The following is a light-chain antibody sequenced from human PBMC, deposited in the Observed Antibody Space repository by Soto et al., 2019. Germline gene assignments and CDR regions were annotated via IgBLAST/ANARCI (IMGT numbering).Light chain of an antibody. J-gene: IGKJ1*01. CDR3: QEYNNWRPWT. Sequence: EIVMTQSPATLSVSPGERATLSCRASQSVSSNLTWYQQKPGQAPSLLIYGTSTRATGIPARFSGSGSGTEFTLTISSLQSEDFAVYYCQEYNNWRPWTIGHGTKVEIK. V-gene: IGKV3-15*01. CDR2: GTS. CDR1: QSVSSN.